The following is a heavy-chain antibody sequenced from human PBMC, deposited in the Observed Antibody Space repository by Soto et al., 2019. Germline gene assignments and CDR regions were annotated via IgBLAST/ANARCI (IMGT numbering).Heavy chain of an antibody. D-gene: IGHD1-7*01. CDR3: ARAMYNWNYVPLQY. CDR1: GGSFSGYY. J-gene: IGHJ4*02. CDR2: INHSGST. Sequence: SETLSLTCAVYGGSFSGYYWSWIRQPPGKGLEWIGEINHSGSTNYNPSLKSRVTISVDTSKNQFSLKLSSVTAADTAVYYCARAMYNWNYVPLQYWGQGTLVTVSS. V-gene: IGHV4-34*01.